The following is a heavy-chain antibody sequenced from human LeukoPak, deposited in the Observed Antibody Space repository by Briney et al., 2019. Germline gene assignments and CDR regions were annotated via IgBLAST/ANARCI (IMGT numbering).Heavy chain of an antibody. Sequence: ASVKVSFKASGYTFTSHGINWVRQAPGQGLEWMGWISCYNGDTKYTQNFQGRVTMTTDTSTSTVYMELRSLRSDDTAVYYCARDPTNTSGRYVYFDYWGQGTLVTVSS. D-gene: IGHD6-19*01. CDR1: GYTFTSHG. CDR2: ISCYNGDT. CDR3: ARDPTNTSGRYVYFDY. J-gene: IGHJ4*02. V-gene: IGHV1-18*01.